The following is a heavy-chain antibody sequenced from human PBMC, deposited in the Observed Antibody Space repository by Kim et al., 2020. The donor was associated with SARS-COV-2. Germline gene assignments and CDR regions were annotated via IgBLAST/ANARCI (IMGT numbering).Heavy chain of an antibody. Sequence: GGSLRLSCAVSGFTFDDYAMHWVRQAPGKGLEWVSGISWNSGNIGYADSVRGRFTISRDNAKNSLYLQMNSLRAEDTALYYCAKGSTVTTVDAFDIWGQGTMVTVSS. CDR3: AKGSTVTTVDAFDI. J-gene: IGHJ3*02. CDR2: ISWNSGNI. D-gene: IGHD4-17*01. CDR1: GFTFDDYA. V-gene: IGHV3-9*01.